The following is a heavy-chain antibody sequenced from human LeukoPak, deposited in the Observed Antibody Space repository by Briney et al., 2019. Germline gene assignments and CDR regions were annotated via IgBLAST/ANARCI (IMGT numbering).Heavy chain of an antibody. CDR1: GFTCSSYA. CDR3: AKGRVVVAASGFDY. D-gene: IGHD2-15*01. Sequence: TGGSLRFSCAASGFTCSSYAMGWVRQAPGEGLEWVSATSGSGGSTDYADSVKGRFTISRDNSKNQLYQQMNSLRAEDTAVYYCAKGRVVVAASGFDYWGQGALVTVSS. V-gene: IGHV3-23*01. CDR2: TSGSGGST. J-gene: IGHJ4*02.